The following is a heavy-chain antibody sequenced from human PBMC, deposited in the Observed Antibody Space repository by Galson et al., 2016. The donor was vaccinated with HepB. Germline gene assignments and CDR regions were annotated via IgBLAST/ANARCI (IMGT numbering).Heavy chain of an antibody. CDR1: GDSISSYY. V-gene: IGHV4-4*07. J-gene: IGHJ3*02. CDR3: VRTIVLAARGAFDI. D-gene: IGHD3-3*02. Sequence: SETLSLTCTVSGDSISSYYWSWIRQPAGKGLEWIGRIYSSGNTNYNPSLKSRVTMPVDTSENQFSLKLSSVTGADTAVYYGVRTIVLAARGAFDIWGQGTMVTVSS. CDR2: IYSSGNT.